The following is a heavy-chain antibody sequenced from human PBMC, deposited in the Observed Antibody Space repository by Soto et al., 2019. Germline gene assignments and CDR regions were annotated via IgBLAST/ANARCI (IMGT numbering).Heavy chain of an antibody. J-gene: IGHJ4*02. CDR2: FDPEDGET. CDR3: ATDSFSFGVPFFDY. CDR1: GYTLTELS. Sequence: GASVKVSCKVSGYTLTELSMHCVRQAPGKGLEWMGGFDPEDGETIYAQKFQGRVTMTEDTSTDTAYMELSSLRSEDTAVYYCATDSFSFGVPFFDYWGQGTLVTVSS. V-gene: IGHV1-24*01. D-gene: IGHD3-10*01.